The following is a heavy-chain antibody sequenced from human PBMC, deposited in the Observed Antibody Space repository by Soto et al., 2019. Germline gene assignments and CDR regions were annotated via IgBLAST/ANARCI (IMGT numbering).Heavy chain of an antibody. J-gene: IGHJ3*02. V-gene: IGHV3-7*01. CDR1: GSTLVNNW. D-gene: IGHD3-3*01. CDR3: ARDQDDSSDAFDI. CDR2: IKQDGSEK. Sequence: EVHLVESGGGLVQPGGSRESPVAAPGSTLVNNWLRWAGKAQGKGLEWVANIKQDGSEKYYVDSVKGRFTISRDNAKNSLYLQMNSLRAEDTAVYYCARDQDDSSDAFDIWGQGTMVTVSS.